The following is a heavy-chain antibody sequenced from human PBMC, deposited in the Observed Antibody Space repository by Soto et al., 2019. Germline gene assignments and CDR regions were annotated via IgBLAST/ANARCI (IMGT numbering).Heavy chain of an antibody. CDR1: GGTFGNHA. D-gene: IGHD5-18*01. V-gene: IGHV1-69*09. CDR3: ARDAAYNYGCVFDY. Sequence: AQLVQSGAEVKKPGSSVKVSCTASGGTFGNHAISWVRQAPGQGLEWMGGIIPVLGVADNAQKFQGRVTITADTSTNTAYMVLSSQRSEDKAHYYCARDAAYNYGCVFDYWGQGTPVIISS. J-gene: IGHJ4*02. CDR2: IIPVLGVA.